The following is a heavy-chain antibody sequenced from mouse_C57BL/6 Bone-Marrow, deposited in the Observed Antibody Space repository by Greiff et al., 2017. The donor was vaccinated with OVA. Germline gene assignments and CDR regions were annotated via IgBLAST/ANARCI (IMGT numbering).Heavy chain of an antibody. CDR1: GFNIKDDY. Sequence: EVMLVESGAELVRPGASVKLSCTASGFNIKDDYMHWVKQRPEQGLEWIGWIDPENGDTEYASKFQGKATITADTSSNTAYLQLSSLTSEDTAVYYCTLYYYGSRPWFAYWGQGTLVTVSA. V-gene: IGHV14-4*01. D-gene: IGHD1-1*01. CDR2: IDPENGDT. J-gene: IGHJ3*01. CDR3: TLYYYGSRPWFAY.